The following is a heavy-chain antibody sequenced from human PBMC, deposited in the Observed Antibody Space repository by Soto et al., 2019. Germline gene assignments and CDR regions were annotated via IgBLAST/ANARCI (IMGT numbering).Heavy chain of an antibody. CDR3: SKFKYSTSVRYLQH. CDR1: GYSFAGYW. CDR2: IDPSDSQT. J-gene: IGHJ1*01. V-gene: IGHV5-10-1*01. D-gene: IGHD6-6*01. Sequence: PGESLKISCMGSGYSFAGYWITWVRQMPGKGLEWMGRIDPSDSQTYYSPSFRGHVTISADKSISTAYLQWTSLKASDTAIYYCSKFKYSTSVRYLQHWGQGTPVTVSS.